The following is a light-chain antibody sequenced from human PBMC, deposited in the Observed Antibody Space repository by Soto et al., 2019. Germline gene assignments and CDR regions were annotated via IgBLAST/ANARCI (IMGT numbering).Light chain of an antibody. CDR1: QGIAPY. V-gene: IGKV1-27*01. CDR2: ATS. Sequence: DVQMTQSPSSLSAFVGDRVTITCRASQGIAPYLAWFQQKPGKVPKLLIYATSTLQSGVPSRFSGSGSGTDFTLTINSLQPEDVGIYYCQKYNSAPLTSGGGTKVDIK. J-gene: IGKJ4*01. CDR3: QKYNSAPLT.